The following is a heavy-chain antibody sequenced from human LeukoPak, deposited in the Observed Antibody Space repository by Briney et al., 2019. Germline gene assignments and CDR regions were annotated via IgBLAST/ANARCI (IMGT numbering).Heavy chain of an antibody. CDR2: LNQDGRDK. J-gene: IGHJ4*02. D-gene: IGHD1-26*01. CDR3: VRGRGMD. Sequence: PGGSLRLCWVASGFSFSSNWMGWVRHAPGKGLEGVANLNQDGRDKYYVDSVKGRFTISRDNAKNSLYLQMDSLRVEDRAVYYCVRGRGMDWGQGTLVTVSS. CDR1: GFSFSSNW. V-gene: IGHV3-7*04.